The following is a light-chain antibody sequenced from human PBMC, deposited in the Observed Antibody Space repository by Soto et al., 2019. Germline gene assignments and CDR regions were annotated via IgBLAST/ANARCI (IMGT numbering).Light chain of an antibody. CDR2: DVT. J-gene: IGLJ1*01. CDR1: SSDVGAYNY. Sequence: QSVLTQPASVSGSPGQSITISCTGTSSDVGAYNYVSWYQQHPGKAPKLMIYDVTDRPSGVSNRFSGSKSGNTASLTISGLQPEDEADYFCTSSTSSSTLPYVFGTETQLTVL. CDR3: TSSTSSSTLPYV. V-gene: IGLV2-14*01.